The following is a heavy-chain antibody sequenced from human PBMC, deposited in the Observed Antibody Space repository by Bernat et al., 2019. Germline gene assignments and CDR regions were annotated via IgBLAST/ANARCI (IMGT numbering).Heavy chain of an antibody. CDR1: GFTFSSYE. CDR3: ARGIIDEGSQHFDN. D-gene: IGHD2-15*01. CDR2: ISSSSSYI. Sequence: EVQLVESGGGLVQPGGSLRLSCAASGFTFSSYEMNWVRQAPGKGLEWVSYISSSSSYIYYADSVKGRFTISRDNAKNSLYLQMNTLRAEDTAVYYCARGIIDEGSQHFDNWGQGTLVTVSS. V-gene: IGHV3-48*03. J-gene: IGHJ4*02.